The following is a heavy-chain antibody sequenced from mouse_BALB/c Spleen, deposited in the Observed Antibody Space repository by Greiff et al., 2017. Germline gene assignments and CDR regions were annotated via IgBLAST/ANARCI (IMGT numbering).Heavy chain of an antibody. CDR2: IWAGGST. V-gene: IGHV2-9*02. CDR3: ARSYYRYDGYYFDY. Sequence: QVQLQQSGPGLVAPSQSLSITCTVSGFSLSSYGVHWVRQPPGKGLEWLGVIWAGGSTNYNSALMSRLSISKDNSKSQVFLKMNSLQTDDTAMYYCARSYYRYDGYYFDYWGQGTTLTVSS. D-gene: IGHD2-14*01. J-gene: IGHJ2*01. CDR1: GFSLSSYG.